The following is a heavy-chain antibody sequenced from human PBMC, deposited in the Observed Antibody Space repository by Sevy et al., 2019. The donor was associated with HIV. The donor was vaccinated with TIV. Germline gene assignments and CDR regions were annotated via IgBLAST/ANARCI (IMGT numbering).Heavy chain of an antibody. V-gene: IGHV4-4*02. Sequence: SETLSLTCAVSGGSISSTNWWSWVRQPPGKGLEWIGEIYHSGSTNYNTSLKSRVTISVDKAKNQFSLKLNSVTAADTAVYYCARVGTDQGLAGGGGPFDYWGQGTLVTVSS. CDR1: GGSISSTNW. CDR2: IYHSGST. CDR3: ARVGTDQGLAGGGGPFDY. J-gene: IGHJ4*02. D-gene: IGHD1-26*01.